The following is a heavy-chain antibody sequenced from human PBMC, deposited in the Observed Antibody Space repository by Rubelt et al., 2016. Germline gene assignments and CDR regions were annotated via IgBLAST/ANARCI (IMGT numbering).Heavy chain of an antibody. CDR2: IYHSGRH. Sequence: QVQLQESGLGLVKPSETLSLTCTVSGYSISSGYYWGWIRQPPGKGLEWIGSIYHSGRHYYNLSLKGRVTLSVDPSKNQFSRKRGFVTAADTAVYYCARIDYYDSSGPPFYFDYWGQGTLVTVSS. CDR1: GYSISSGYY. V-gene: IGHV4-38-2*02. CDR3: ARIDYYDSSGPPFYFDY. D-gene: IGHD3-22*01. J-gene: IGHJ4*02.